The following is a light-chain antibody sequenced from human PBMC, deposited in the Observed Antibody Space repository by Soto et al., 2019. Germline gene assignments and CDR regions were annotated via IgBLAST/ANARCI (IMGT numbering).Light chain of an antibody. Sequence: FMLTQPHSVSESPGKTVTISCTRSGGSIASYYVQWYQQRPGSAPTTVIYEDNQRPSGVPGRFSGSIDSSSNAASLTISGLKTEYESDYFWLSSNTSIFVFGSGTKVTVL. V-gene: IGLV6-57*04. J-gene: IGLJ1*01. CDR2: EDN. CDR1: GGSIASYY. CDR3: LSSNTSIFV.